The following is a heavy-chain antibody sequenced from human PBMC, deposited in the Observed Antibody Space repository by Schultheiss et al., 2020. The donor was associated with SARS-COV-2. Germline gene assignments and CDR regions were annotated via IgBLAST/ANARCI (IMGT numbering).Heavy chain of an antibody. CDR3: ARDCSSTSCHGRFDP. CDR2: IIPIFGTA. J-gene: IGHJ5*02. V-gene: IGHV1-69*06. CDR1: GGTFSSYA. Sequence: SVKVSCKASGGTFSSYAISWVRQAPGQGLEWMGGIIPIFGTANYAQKFQGRVTITADKSTSTAYMELSSLRSEDTAVYYCARDCSSTSCHGRFDPWGQGTLVTVSS. D-gene: IGHD2-2*01.